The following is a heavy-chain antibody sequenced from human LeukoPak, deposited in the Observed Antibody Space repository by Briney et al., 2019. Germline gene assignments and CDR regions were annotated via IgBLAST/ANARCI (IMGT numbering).Heavy chain of an antibody. D-gene: IGHD1-14*01. CDR1: GGSISNGGYY. Sequence: SETLSLTCTVSGGSISNGGYYWSWIRQHPGKGLEWIGYIYDSGTTYYNPALQSRVTISVDASDNQFSLKLRSLTAADTAVYYCARGGDRRGFDYWGQGTLVTVSS. CDR3: ARGGDRRGFDY. V-gene: IGHV4-31*03. CDR2: IYDSGTT. J-gene: IGHJ4*02.